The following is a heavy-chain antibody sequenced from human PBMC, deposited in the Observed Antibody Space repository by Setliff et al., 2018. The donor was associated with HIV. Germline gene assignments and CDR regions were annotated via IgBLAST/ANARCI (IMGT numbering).Heavy chain of an antibody. CDR3: ARDPRSGYDSDTAMVTVYYYYMDV. CDR1: GYTFINFG. Sequence: GASVKVSCKASGYTFINFGITWVRQAPGQGLEWVGYISGYNGNTKYAQNVQGSVTMTTDTSTSTAYMELRSLRYDDTAVYYCARDPRSGYDSDTAMVTVYYYYMDVWGKGTTVTVSS. V-gene: IGHV1-18*04. J-gene: IGHJ6*03. CDR2: ISGYNGNT. D-gene: IGHD5-18*01.